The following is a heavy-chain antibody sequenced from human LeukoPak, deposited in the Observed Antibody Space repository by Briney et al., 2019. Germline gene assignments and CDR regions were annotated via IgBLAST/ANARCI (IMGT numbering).Heavy chain of an antibody. J-gene: IGHJ4*02. CDR2: ISGSGGST. V-gene: IGHV3-23*01. D-gene: IGHD4-17*01. Sequence: GGSLRLSCAASGFTFSSYAMSWVRQAPGRGLEWVSAISGSGGSTYYADSVKGRFPISRDTSKNTLYLQMNSLRAEDTAVYYCARDKGGDRPYYFDYWGQGTLVTVSS. CDR1: GFTFSSYA. CDR3: ARDKGGDRPYYFDY.